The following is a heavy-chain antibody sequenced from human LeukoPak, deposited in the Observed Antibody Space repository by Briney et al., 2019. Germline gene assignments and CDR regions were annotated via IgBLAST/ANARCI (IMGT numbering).Heavy chain of an antibody. V-gene: IGHV3-7*04. Sequence: GGSLRLSCAASGFTFSRFWMSWVCQAPGKGLEWVANIKQDGSEKYYVDSVKGRFTISRDNAKNSLYLQMNSLRAEDTAVFYCARDGTYTDYDPDFDIWGQGTLVTVSS. J-gene: IGHJ4*02. CDR2: IKQDGSEK. D-gene: IGHD5-12*01. CDR3: ARDGTYTDYDPDFDI. CDR1: GFTFSRFW.